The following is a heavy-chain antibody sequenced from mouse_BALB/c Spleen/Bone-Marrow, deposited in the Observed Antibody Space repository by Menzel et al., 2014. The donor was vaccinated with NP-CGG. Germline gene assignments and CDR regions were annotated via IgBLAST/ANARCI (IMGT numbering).Heavy chain of an antibody. V-gene: IGHV1-9*01. J-gene: IGHJ1*01. CDR2: ILPGSGST. CDR1: GYTFSSYW. D-gene: IGHD1-1*01. CDR3: AREDGLWYFDV. Sequence: VQVVESGAELMKPGASVKISCKATGYTFSSYWIEWVKQRPGHGLEWIGEILPGSGSTNYSEKFKGKATFTADTSSNTAYMQLSSLTSEDSAVYYCAREDGLWYFDVWGAGTTVTVSS.